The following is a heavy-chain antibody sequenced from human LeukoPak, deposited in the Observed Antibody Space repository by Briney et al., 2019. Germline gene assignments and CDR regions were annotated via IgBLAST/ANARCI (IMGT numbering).Heavy chain of an antibody. J-gene: IGHJ3*02. Sequence: SSETLSLTCTVSGGSISSYYWSWIRQPPGKGLEWIGYIYYSGSTNYNPSLKSRVTISVDTSKNQFSLKLSSVTAADTAVYYCAIGGSYFTSHAFDIWGQGTMVTVSS. V-gene: IGHV4-59*08. CDR3: AIGGSYFTSHAFDI. CDR1: GGSISSYY. CDR2: IYYSGST. D-gene: IGHD1-26*01.